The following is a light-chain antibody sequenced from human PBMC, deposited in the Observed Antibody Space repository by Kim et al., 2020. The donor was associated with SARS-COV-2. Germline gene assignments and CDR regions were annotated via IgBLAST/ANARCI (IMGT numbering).Light chain of an antibody. CDR3: QQYASSPAT. J-gene: IGKJ1*01. CDR2: DAS. Sequence: SWTPGERATLTCRASRYFMSSYVSGHQKKTGQAPRLRIYDASSRAPGIPDRFSGSGSGTDFTLTISRLEPEDFAVYYCQQYASSPATFGQGTNV. V-gene: IGKV3-20*01. CDR1: RYFMSSY.